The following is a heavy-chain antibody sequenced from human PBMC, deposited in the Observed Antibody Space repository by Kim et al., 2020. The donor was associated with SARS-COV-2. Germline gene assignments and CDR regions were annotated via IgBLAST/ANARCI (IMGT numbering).Heavy chain of an antibody. D-gene: IGHD5-12*01. CDR3: ARDAYSGYDQSLYFDY. J-gene: IGHJ4*02. CDR1: GYTFTGYY. V-gene: IGHV1-2*06. CDR2: INPSSGGT. Sequence: ASVKVSCKASGYTFTGYYMHWVRQAPGQGLEWMGRINPSSGGTDYAQKFQGRVTMTRDTSISTAYMEVSRLISDDTAVYFCARDAYSGYDQSLYFDYWGQGTLVAVSS.